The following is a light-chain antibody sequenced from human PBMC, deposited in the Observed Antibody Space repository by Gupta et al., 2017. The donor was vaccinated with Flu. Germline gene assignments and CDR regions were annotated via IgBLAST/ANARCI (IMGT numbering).Light chain of an antibody. Sequence: DIVLTQAPLSLSVTPGQPASISCKSSQSLLHSDGKTYLCWYLQRPGQPPQLLIYEVSNRFSGVPDRFSGSASGTDFTLTISRVEADDVGLYYCMQTLQLPLTFGGGTKVEIK. CDR3: MQTLQLPLT. V-gene: IGKV2D-29*01. CDR2: EVS. J-gene: IGKJ4*01. CDR1: QSLLHSDGKTY.